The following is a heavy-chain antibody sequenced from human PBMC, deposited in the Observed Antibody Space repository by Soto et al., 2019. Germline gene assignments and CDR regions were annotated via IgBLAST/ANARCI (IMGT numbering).Heavy chain of an antibody. Sequence: GGSLRLSCAASGFTFSSYGMHWVRQAPGKGLEWVAVIWYDGSNKYYADSVKGRFTISRDNSKNTLYLQMNSLRAEDTAVYYCARDGEASVVVPAALYYYYYMDVWGKGTTVTVSS. J-gene: IGHJ6*03. CDR1: GFTFSSYG. CDR2: IWYDGSNK. CDR3: ARDGEASVVVPAALYYYYYMDV. D-gene: IGHD2-2*01. V-gene: IGHV3-33*01.